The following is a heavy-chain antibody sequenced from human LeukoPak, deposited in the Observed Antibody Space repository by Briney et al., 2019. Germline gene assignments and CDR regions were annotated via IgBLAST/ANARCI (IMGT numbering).Heavy chain of an antibody. CDR2: IKEDGSEE. CDR3: ARWVTTSYFGLDV. Sequence: GGSLRLSCAASGFTFGSYWMSWVRQAPGKGLEWVANIKEDGSEEYYVDSVMGRFTISRDNAKNSSYLQVYGLGAEDTAVYYCARWVTTSYFGLDVWGQGTTVTVSS. D-gene: IGHD4-17*01. CDR1: GFTFGSYW. J-gene: IGHJ6*02. V-gene: IGHV3-7*05.